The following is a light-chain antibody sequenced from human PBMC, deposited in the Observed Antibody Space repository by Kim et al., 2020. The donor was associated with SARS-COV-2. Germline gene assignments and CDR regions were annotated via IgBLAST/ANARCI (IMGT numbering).Light chain of an antibody. Sequence: QTATLPCHRNSHKVGNQGAAWLQQTQGPPPKLLSAANHNRPSGISERFSASRSGNTASLTITGLQPEDEADYYCSTWDSSLSAWVFGGGTQLTVL. V-gene: IGLV10-54*04. CDR3: STWDSSLSAWV. J-gene: IGLJ3*02. CDR2: ANH. CDR1: SHKVGNQG.